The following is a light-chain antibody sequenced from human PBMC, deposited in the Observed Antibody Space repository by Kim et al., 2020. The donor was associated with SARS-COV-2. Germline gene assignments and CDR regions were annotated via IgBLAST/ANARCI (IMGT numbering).Light chain of an antibody. Sequence: SSELTQDPAVSVALGQTVRITCQGDSLRTSYATWYQQKAGQAPVLVIYGKNSRPSGIPDRFSGSTSGNTASLTITGAQAEDEADYYCNSRDNSNYHVLFAGGTQLTVL. CDR2: GKN. CDR3: NSRDNSNYHVL. CDR1: SLRTSY. J-gene: IGLJ2*01. V-gene: IGLV3-19*01.